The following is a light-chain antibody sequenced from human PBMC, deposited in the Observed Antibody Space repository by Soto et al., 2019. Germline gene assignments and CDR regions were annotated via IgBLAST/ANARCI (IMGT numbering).Light chain of an antibody. CDR2: EAT. J-gene: IGLJ2*01. CDR1: SSDIGRYNL. CDR3: SSYAGTSTFLL. V-gene: IGLV2-23*01. Sequence: QSVLTQPASVSGSPGHSISISCTGSSSDIGRYNLVSWYQHHPGKAPKLIIYEATKRPSGVSDRISGSRSGNTASLTISGLQAEDEADYYCSSYAGTSTFLLFRGGTKVPVL.